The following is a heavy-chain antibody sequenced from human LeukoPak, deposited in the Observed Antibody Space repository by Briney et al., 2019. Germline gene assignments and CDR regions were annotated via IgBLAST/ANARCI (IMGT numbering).Heavy chain of an antibody. D-gene: IGHD5-24*01. CDR3: AKERWLQFGGYYFDY. V-gene: IGHV3-30*04. CDR1: GFTFSSYA. J-gene: IGHJ4*02. CDR2: ISYDGSNK. Sequence: GGSLRLSCAASGFTFSSYAMHWVRQAPGKGLEWVAVISYDGSNKYYADSVKGRFTISRDDSKNSLYLQMNSLRAEDTALYYCAKERWLQFGGYYFDYWGQGTLVTVSS.